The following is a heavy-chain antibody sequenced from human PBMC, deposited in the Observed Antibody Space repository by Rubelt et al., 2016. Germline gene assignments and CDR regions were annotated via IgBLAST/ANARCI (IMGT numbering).Heavy chain of an antibody. Sequence: QLQLQESGPGLVKPSETLSLTCSVSGGSISTYYWSWVRQSPGKGLEWIGTIHYSGSTYYNPSLKSRVTISVDTSKNQFSLKLSSVTAADTAVYYCARRLRSYWYFDLWGRGTLVTVSS. V-gene: IGHV4-39*01. CDR3: ARRLRSYWYFDL. J-gene: IGHJ2*01. CDR2: IHYSGST. CDR1: GGSISTYY.